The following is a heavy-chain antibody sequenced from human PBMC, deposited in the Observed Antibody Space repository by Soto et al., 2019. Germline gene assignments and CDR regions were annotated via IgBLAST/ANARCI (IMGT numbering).Heavy chain of an antibody. CDR1: GGSISSYY. V-gene: IGHV4-59*08. CDR3: ARQGEIPSSGWYQTSAFDAFDI. D-gene: IGHD6-19*01. CDR2: IYYSGST. J-gene: IGHJ3*02. Sequence: TSETLSLTCTVSGGSISSYYWSWIRRPPGKGLEWIGYIYYSGSTNYNPSLKSRVTISADKSISTAYLQWSSLKASDTAMYYCARQGEIPSSGWYQTSAFDAFDIWGQGTMVTVSS.